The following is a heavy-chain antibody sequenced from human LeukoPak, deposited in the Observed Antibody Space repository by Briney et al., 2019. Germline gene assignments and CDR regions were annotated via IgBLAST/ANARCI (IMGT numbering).Heavy chain of an antibody. J-gene: IGHJ4*02. CDR3: AKDQYWYDPGEY. V-gene: IGHV3-23*01. CDR2: ISGSGGST. D-gene: IGHD1-1*01. CDR1: GGSFSGYY. Sequence: ETLSLTCAVYGGSFSGYYWSWIRQAPGKGLEWVSAISGSGGSTYYADSVKGRFTISRDNSKNTLYLQMNSLRAEDTAVYYCAKDQYWYDPGEYWGQGTLVTVSS.